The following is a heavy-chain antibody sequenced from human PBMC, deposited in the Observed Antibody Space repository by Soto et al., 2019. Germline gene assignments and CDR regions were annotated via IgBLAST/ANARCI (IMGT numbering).Heavy chain of an antibody. CDR3: VRDHPVAASDY. CDR2: IKQDGSEK. V-gene: IGHV3-7*01. J-gene: IGHJ1*01. Sequence: GGYLRVSCAASGFTFSSYWMTWVRQAPGKGLEWVANIKQDGSEKYYVDSVKGRFTISRDSAKNSLYLQMNSLRAEDTAVYYCVRDHPVAASDYWGQVSRFTVSS. CDR1: GFTFSSYW. D-gene: IGHD6-13*01.